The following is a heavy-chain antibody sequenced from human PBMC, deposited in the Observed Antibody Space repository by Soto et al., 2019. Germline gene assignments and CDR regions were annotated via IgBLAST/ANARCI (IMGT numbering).Heavy chain of an antibody. Sequence: PSETLSLTCTVSGGSISSSSYYWGWIRHPPGKGLEWIGSIYYSGSTYYNPSLKSRVTISVDTSKNQFSLKLSSVTAADTAVYYCARHQEVVAAAGTVRWFDPWGQGTLVTVSS. V-gene: IGHV4-39*01. CDR3: ARHQEVVAAAGTVRWFDP. CDR1: GGSISSSSYY. CDR2: IYYSGST. D-gene: IGHD6-13*01. J-gene: IGHJ5*02.